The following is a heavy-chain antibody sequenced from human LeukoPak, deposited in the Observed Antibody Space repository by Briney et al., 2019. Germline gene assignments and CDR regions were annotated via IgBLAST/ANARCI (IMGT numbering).Heavy chain of an antibody. J-gene: IGHJ6*02. CDR3: ARHTTVTTSYGMDA. CDR2: ISGSGGST. CDR1: GFTFSSYA. Sequence: GGSLRLSCAASGFTFSSYAMSWVRQAPGKGLEWVSAISGSGGSTYYADSVKGRFTISRDNSKNTLYLQMNSLRAEDTAVYYCARHTTVTTSYGMDAWGQGTTVTVSS. D-gene: IGHD4-11*01. V-gene: IGHV3-23*01.